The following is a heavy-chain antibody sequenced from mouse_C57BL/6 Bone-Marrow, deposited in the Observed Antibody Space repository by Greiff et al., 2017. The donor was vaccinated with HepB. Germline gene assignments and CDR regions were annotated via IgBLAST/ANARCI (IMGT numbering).Heavy chain of an antibody. Sequence: VKRVESGPGLVAPSQSLSITCTVSGFSLTSYAISWVRQPPGKGLEWLGVLWTGGGTNYNSALKSRLSISKDNSKSQVFLKMNSLQTDDTARYYCARFGYYFDYWGQGTTLTVSS. V-gene: IGHV2-9-1*01. J-gene: IGHJ2*01. CDR2: LWTGGGT. CDR3: ARFGYYFDY. CDR1: GFSLTSYA.